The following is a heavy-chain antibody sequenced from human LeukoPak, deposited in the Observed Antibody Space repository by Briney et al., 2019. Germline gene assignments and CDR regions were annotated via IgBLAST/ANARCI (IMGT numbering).Heavy chain of an antibody. J-gene: IGHJ5*02. Sequence: GGSLRLSCAASGFTFSSYAMSWVRQAPGKGLEWVSAISGSGGSTYYADSVKGRFTISRDNSKNTLYLQMNSLRAEDTAVYYCAKDPTKYYASFSVGFAPWRQGTLVTVSS. CDR1: GFTFSSYA. CDR3: AKDPTKYYASFSVGFAP. D-gene: IGHD3-3*01. CDR2: ISGSGGST. V-gene: IGHV3-23*01.